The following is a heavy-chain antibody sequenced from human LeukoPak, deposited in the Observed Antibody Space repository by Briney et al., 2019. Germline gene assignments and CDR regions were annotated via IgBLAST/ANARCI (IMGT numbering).Heavy chain of an antibody. CDR1: GFTFSSYW. CDR3: ARDLTYYYYMDV. J-gene: IGHJ6*03. CDR2: INNDGSST. Sequence: GGSLRLSCAASGFTFSSYWMHWVRQVPGKGLVWVSHINNDGSSTSYADSVKGRFTISRDNAKNTLYLQMNSLRDEDTAVYYCARDLTYYYYMDVWGKGTTVTVSS. V-gene: IGHV3-74*01.